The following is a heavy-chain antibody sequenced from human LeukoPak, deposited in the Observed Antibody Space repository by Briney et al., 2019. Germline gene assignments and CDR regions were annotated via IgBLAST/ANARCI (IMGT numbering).Heavy chain of an antibody. Sequence: SQTLSLTCTVSGGSISSGGYYWSWIRQHPGKGLEWIGYIYYSGSTYYNPSLKSRVTISVDTSKNQFSLKLSSVAAADTAVYYCASDYGDYGWYFDLWGRGTLVTVSS. D-gene: IGHD4-17*01. CDR2: IYYSGST. CDR1: GGSISSGGYY. CDR3: ASDYGDYGWYFDL. V-gene: IGHV4-31*03. J-gene: IGHJ2*01.